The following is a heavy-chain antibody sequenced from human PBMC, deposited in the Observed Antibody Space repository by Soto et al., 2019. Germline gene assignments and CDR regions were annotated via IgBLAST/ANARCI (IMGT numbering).Heavy chain of an antibody. V-gene: IGHV3-30*18. CDR3: AKGGRQWLVTSDFNY. CDR1: GFTFSSYG. J-gene: IGHJ4*02. Sequence: GXSLRLSCAASGFTFSSYGIHWVVQAPGKGLEWVAVVSHDGRNTPYADSVKGRFTISRDSSKNTVSLEMTSLRAEDTAVYYCAKGGRQWLVTSDFNYWGQGALVTVSS. CDR2: VSHDGRNT. D-gene: IGHD6-19*01.